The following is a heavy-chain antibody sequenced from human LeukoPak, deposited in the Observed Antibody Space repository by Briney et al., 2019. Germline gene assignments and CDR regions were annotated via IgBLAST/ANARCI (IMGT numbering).Heavy chain of an antibody. CDR3: ARGHMTTVTTDWFDP. J-gene: IGHJ5*02. CDR2: INHSGST. Sequence: PSETLSLTCAVYGGSFSGYYWSLIRQPPGKGLEWIGEINHSGSTNYNPSLKSRVTISVDTSKNQFSLKLSSVTAADTAVYYCARGHMTTVTTDWFDPWGQGTLVTVSS. V-gene: IGHV4-34*01. D-gene: IGHD4-11*01. CDR1: GGSFSGYY.